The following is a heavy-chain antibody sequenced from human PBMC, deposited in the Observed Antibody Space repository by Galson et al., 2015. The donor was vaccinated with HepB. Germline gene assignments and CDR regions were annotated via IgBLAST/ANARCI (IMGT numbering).Heavy chain of an antibody. Sequence: SVKVSCKASGGTFSSYAISWVRQAPGQGLEWMGGIIPILNITNYAQKFQGRVTITADISTSTAYMELSSLRSEDTAVYYCARNQRWPSHPIYFDYWGQGTLVTVSS. V-gene: IGHV1-69*10. D-gene: IGHD5-24*01. J-gene: IGHJ4*02. CDR2: IIPILNIT. CDR3: ARNQRWPSHPIYFDY. CDR1: GGTFSSYA.